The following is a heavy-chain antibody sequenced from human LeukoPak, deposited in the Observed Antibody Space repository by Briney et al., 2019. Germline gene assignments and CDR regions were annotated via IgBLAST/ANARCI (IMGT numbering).Heavy chain of an antibody. CDR2: IYYSGST. D-gene: IGHD2-15*01. V-gene: IGHV4-59*01. Sequence: SETLSLTCTVSGGSISSDYWSWIRQPPGKGLEWIGYIYYSGSTIYNPSLKSRVTISVDTSKNQFSLKLSSVTAADTAVYYCARQYCSGGSCYWYFDLWGRGTPVTVSS. CDR1: GGSISSDY. CDR3: ARQYCSGGSCYWYFDL. J-gene: IGHJ2*01.